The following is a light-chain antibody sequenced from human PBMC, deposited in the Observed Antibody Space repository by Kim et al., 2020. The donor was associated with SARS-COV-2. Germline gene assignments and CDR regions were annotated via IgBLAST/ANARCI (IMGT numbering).Light chain of an antibody. CDR3: QQYNVWPLT. CDR1: QSVGGN. CDR2: GAS. J-gene: IGKJ4*01. Sequence: VSPGESAPLPCRASQSVGGNLAWYQHTPGQAPRLLIYGASTRAADVPARISGSGSGTEFTLTISSLQSEDFVVYYCQQYNVWPLTIGGGTKVDIK. V-gene: IGKV3-15*01.